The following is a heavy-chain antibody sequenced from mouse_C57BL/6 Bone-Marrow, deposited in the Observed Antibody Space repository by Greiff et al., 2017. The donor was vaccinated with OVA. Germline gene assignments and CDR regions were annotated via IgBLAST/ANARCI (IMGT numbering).Heavy chain of an antibody. J-gene: IGHJ3*01. V-gene: IGHV14-4*01. D-gene: IGHD2-4*01. CDR3: TSRLRPFAY. CDR2: IDPENGDT. CDR1: GFNIKDDY. Sequence: EVQRVESGAELVRPGASVKLSCTASGFNIKDDYMHWVKQRPEQGLEWIGWIDPENGDTEYASKFQGKATITADTSSNTAYLQLSSLTSEDTAVYYCTSRLRPFAYWGQGTLVTVSA.